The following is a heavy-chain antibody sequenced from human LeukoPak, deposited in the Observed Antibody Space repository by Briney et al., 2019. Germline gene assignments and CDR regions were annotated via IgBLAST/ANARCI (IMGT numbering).Heavy chain of an antibody. CDR3: ASRSSIWSGYQDTLYYFDS. Sequence: PSETLSLTCTVSGGSISSYYWSWIRQPPGKRQEWIGHIYYSGSTNYNPSLKSRVTISVDTSKNQFSLKLSSVTAADTAVYYCASRSSIWSGYQDTLYYFDSWGQGTLVTVSS. V-gene: IGHV4-59*01. D-gene: IGHD3-3*01. CDR2: IYYSGST. CDR1: GGSISSYY. J-gene: IGHJ4*02.